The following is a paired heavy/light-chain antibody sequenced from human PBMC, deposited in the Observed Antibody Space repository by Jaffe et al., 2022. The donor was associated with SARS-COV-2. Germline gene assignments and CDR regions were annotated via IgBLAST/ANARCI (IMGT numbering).Heavy chain of an antibody. J-gene: IGHJ4*02. D-gene: IGHD6-13*01. V-gene: IGHV5-10-1*03. CDR2: IDPSDSQT. CDR3: AIIAAAHFDY. CDR1: AYNFIKWH. Sequence: EVQLVQSGAEMKKSGESLKISCQGSAYNFIKWHINWVRQTPGKGLEWMGRIDPSDSQTDYSPSFEGHVTMSADKSISTVYLQWNGLKTSDTAIYYCAIIAAAHFDYWGQGTLVTVSS.
Light chain of an antibody. CDR2: VAS. V-gene: IGKV1-27*01. Sequence: DIQMTQSPSSLSASVGDNVTITCRANQGIYNYLAWYQQKPGKVPKLLIYVASTLQSGVPSRFSGSGSGTEFTLTISSLQPEDVATYYCQKSNSPPFTFGQGTKLEIK. CDR3: QKSNSPPFT. J-gene: IGKJ2*01. CDR1: QGIYNY.